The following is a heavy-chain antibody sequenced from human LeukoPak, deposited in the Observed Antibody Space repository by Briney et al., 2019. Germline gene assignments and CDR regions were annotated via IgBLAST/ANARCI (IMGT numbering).Heavy chain of an antibody. CDR3: ARTLRFLEWSMRQYNWFDP. V-gene: IGHV4-4*07. CDR1: GGSISSYY. Sequence: SETLSLTCTVSGGSISSYYWSWIRQPAGKGLEWIGRIYTSGSTNYNPSLKSRVTMSVDTSKNQFSLKLSSVTAADTAVYYCARTLRFLEWSMRQYNWFDPWGQGTLVTVSS. J-gene: IGHJ5*02. CDR2: IYTSGST. D-gene: IGHD3-3*01.